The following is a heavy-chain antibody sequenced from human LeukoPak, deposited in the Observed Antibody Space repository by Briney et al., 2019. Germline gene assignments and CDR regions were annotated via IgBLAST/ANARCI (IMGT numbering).Heavy chain of an antibody. CDR3: AKGGTYYYDSSGYYLMDY. D-gene: IGHD3-22*01. J-gene: IGHJ4*02. Sequence: GGSLRLSCAASGFTFSSYAMSWVRQAPGKGLEWVSAISGSGGSTYYADSVKGRFTISRDNSKNPLYLQMNSLRAEDTAVYYCAKGGTYYYDSSGYYLMDYWGQGTLVTVSS. CDR2: ISGSGGST. CDR1: GFTFSSYA. V-gene: IGHV3-23*01.